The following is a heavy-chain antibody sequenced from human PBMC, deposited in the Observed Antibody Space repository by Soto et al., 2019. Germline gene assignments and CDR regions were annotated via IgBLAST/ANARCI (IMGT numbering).Heavy chain of an antibody. CDR2: IIPIFGTA. D-gene: IGHD3-10*01. CDR3: AREIPTLGYDAFDI. J-gene: IGHJ3*02. CDR1: GGTFSSYA. Sequence: SVKVSCKASGGTFSSYAISRVRQAPGQGLEWMGGIIPIFGTANYAQKFQGRVTITADKSTSTAYMELSSLRSEDTAVYYCAREIPTLGYDAFDIWGQGTMVTV. V-gene: IGHV1-69*06.